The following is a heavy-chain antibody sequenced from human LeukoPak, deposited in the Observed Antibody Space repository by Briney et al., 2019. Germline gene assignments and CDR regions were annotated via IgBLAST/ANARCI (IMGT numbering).Heavy chain of an antibody. Sequence: GGSLRLSCAASGFTFSSYAMSWVRQAPGKGLEWVSAISGSGGSTYYADPVKGRFTISRDNSKNTLYLQMNSLRAEDTAVYYCAKEGSNYPGYYGMDVWGQGTTVTVSS. CDR3: AKEGSNYPGYYGMDV. V-gene: IGHV3-23*01. D-gene: IGHD4-11*01. J-gene: IGHJ6*02. CDR1: GFTFSSYA. CDR2: ISGSGGST.